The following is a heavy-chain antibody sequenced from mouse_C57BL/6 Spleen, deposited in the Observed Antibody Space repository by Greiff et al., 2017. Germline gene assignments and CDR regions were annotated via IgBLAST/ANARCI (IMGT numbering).Heavy chain of an antibody. J-gene: IGHJ4*01. Sequence: VQRVESGAELVKPGASVKISCKASGYAFSSYWMNWVKQRPGKGLERIGQIYPGDGDTNYNGKFKGKATLTADKSSSTAYMQLSSLTSEDSAVYFCARGITTSYYYAMDYWGQGTSVTVSS. CDR3: ARGITTSYYYAMDY. CDR2: IYPGDGDT. V-gene: IGHV1-80*01. CDR1: GYAFSSYW. D-gene: IGHD2-4*01.